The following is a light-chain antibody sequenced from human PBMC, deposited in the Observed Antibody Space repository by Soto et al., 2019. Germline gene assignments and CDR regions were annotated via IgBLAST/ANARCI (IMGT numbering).Light chain of an antibody. CDR3: GSYTTSSTYV. Sequence: QSVLTQPASVSGSPGQSITISCTGTSSDVGGYNYVSWYQQHPGKAPNLMIYEVSNRPSGVSNRFSGSKSGNTASLTISGLQAEDESDYYCGSYTTSSTYVFGTGTKVTV. CDR1: SSDVGGYNY. J-gene: IGLJ1*01. CDR2: EVS. V-gene: IGLV2-14*01.